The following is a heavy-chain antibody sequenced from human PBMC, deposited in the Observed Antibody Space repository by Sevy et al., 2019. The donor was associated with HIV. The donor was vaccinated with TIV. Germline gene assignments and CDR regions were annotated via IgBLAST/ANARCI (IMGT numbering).Heavy chain of an antibody. D-gene: IGHD2-15*01. Sequence: ASVKVSCKVSGYTFTPYRITWVRQAPGQGLEWMGWISPHNGDNDYAQRFRGRVTMITDTSTTTAYMELRSLRSDDTAVYYCARAYCRDGGCYSLAFWGQGTLVTVSS. CDR3: ARAYCRDGGCYSLAF. J-gene: IGHJ4*02. CDR2: ISPHNGDN. V-gene: IGHV1-18*01. CDR1: GYTFTPYR.